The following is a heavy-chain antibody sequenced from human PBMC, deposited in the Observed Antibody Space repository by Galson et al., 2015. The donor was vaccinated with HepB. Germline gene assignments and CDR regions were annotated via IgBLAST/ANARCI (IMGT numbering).Heavy chain of an antibody. CDR3: VKEGSWFGGDWFDP. Sequence: SLRLSCAGSGFIFRHHAMAWIRQAPGKGXXXVSXXXGRXXTRSXSDAXKGRXXISRDNSKDTVCLQMDNLGAEXTAVYYCVKEGSWFGGDWFDPWGQGALVTVS. V-gene: IGHV3-23*01. J-gene: IGHJ5*02. D-gene: IGHD3-16*01. CDR1: GFIFRHHA. CDR2: XXGRXXTR.